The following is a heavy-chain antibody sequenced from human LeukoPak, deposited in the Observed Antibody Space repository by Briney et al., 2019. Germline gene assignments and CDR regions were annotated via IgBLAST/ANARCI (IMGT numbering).Heavy chain of an antibody. CDR3: ARVGYSYVINDWSRTDLGAYPTKYYYHMDV. J-gene: IGHJ6*03. CDR1: GGSFSGYY. CDR2: INHSGST. Sequence: SETLSLTCAVYGGSFSGYYWSWIRQPPGKGLEWIGEINHSGSTNYTPSLKSRVTISGDTSKNQFSLKLSSVTAADTAVYFCARVGYSYVINDWSRTDLGAYPTKYYYHMDVWGKGTTVTVSS. V-gene: IGHV4-34*01. D-gene: IGHD5-18*01.